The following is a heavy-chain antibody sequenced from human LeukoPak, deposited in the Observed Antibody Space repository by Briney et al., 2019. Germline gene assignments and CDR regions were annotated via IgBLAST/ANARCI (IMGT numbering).Heavy chain of an antibody. CDR2: IKSKTDGGTT. Sequence: GGSLRLSCAASGFTFSNAWMSWVRQAPGKGLEWVGRIKSKTDGGTTGYAAPVKGRFTISRDDSKNTLYLQMNSLKTEDTAVYYCTTDLYDYGDFYFDYWGQGTLVTVSS. V-gene: IGHV3-15*01. CDR3: TTDLYDYGDFYFDY. J-gene: IGHJ4*02. D-gene: IGHD4-17*01. CDR1: GFTFSNAW.